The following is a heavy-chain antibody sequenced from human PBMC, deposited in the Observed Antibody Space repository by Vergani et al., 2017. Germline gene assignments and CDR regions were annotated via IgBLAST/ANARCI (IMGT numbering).Heavy chain of an antibody. D-gene: IGHD2-21*02. J-gene: IGHJ4*02. CDR2: ISGSGGST. CDR1: GFTFSSYA. V-gene: IGHV3-23*01. CDR3: AKTGLVVVTADPYFFDY. Sequence: EVQLLESGGGLVQPGGSLRLSCAASGFTFSSYAMSWVRQAPGKGLEWVSSISGSGGSTYYADSVKGRFTISRDDSENMLYLQMNSLRAEDTAVYYCAKTGLVVVTADPYFFDYWGQGTLVTVSS.